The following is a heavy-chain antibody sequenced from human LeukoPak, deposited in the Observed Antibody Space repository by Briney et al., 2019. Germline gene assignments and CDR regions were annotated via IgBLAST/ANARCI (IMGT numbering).Heavy chain of an antibody. CDR3: ARHNFGADFWSGYSQ. V-gene: IGHV5-51*01. J-gene: IGHJ4*02. Sequence: GESLQISCKGSGYSFTTYWIGWVRQMPGTGLESMGIIYPGDSDTRYSPSFQGQVTISADKSISTAYLQWSSLKASDTAMYYCARHNFGADFWSGYSQWGQGTLVTVSS. CDR2: IYPGDSDT. D-gene: IGHD3-3*01. CDR1: GYSFTTYW.